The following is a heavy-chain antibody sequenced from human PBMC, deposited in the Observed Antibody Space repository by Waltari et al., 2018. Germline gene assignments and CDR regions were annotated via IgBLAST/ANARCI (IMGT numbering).Heavy chain of an antibody. CDR2: SNHSGST. V-gene: IGHV4-34*01. CDR1: GGSFSGYY. CDR3: ARRPAYFWSGYYYNWFDP. J-gene: IGHJ5*02. D-gene: IGHD3-3*01. Sequence: QVQLQQWGAGLLKPSETLSLTCAVYGGSFSGYYWSWIRQPPGKGLEWFGESNHSGSTNYNPARKVRVTISVDTSKNQFSLKLSSVTAADTAVYYCARRPAYFWSGYYYNWFDPWGQGTLVTVSS.